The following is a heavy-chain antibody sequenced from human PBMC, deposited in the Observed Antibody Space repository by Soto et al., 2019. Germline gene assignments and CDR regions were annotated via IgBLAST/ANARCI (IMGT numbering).Heavy chain of an antibody. J-gene: IGHJ4*02. CDR1: GGSFSGYY. CDR3: ARRSQPLRTPKYYFDY. CDR2: INHSGST. Sequence: SETLSLTCAVYGGSFSGYYWSWIRQPPGKGLEWIGEINHSGSTNYNPSLKSRVTISVDTSKNQFSLKLSSVTAADTAVYYCARRSQPLRTPKYYFDYWGQGTLVTVSS. V-gene: IGHV4-34*01.